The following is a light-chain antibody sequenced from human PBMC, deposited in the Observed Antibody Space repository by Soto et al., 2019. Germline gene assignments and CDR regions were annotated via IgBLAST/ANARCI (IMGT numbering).Light chain of an antibody. CDR3: QQSYSTPPT. CDR2: AAS. J-gene: IGKJ1*01. V-gene: IGKV1-39*01. CDR1: QSISRY. Sequence: DIQMTQSPSSLSASVGDRVNITCRASQSISRYLNWYQHKPGKAPKLLIYAASSLQSGVPSRFSGSGFGTDFTLTISSLQPEDFATYFCQQSYSTPPTFAQGTNVEIK.